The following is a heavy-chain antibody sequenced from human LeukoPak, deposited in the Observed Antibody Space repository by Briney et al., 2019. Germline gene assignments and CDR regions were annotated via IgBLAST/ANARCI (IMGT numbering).Heavy chain of an antibody. CDR1: GGSISSYY. V-gene: IGHV4-59*08. CDR3: ARRGDYYGSGSWAWAFDI. Sequence: PSETLSLTCTVSGGSISSYYWSWIRQPPGKGLEWIGYIYYSGSTNYNPSLKSRVTISVDTSKNQFSLKLSSVTAADTAVYYCARRGDYYGSGSWAWAFDIWGQGTMVTVSS. D-gene: IGHD3-10*01. CDR2: IYYSGST. J-gene: IGHJ3*02.